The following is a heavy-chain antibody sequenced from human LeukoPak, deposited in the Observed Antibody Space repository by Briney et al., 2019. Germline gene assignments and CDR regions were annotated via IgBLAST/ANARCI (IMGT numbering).Heavy chain of an antibody. CDR3: ARHGNYYDSSGYYHPLDY. Sequence: PSETLSLTCTVSGGSISSYYWSWIRQPPGKGLEWIGYIYYSGSTNYNPSLKSRVTISVDTSKNQFSLKLSSVTAADTAVYYCARHGNYYDSSGYYHPLDYWGQGTLVTVSS. CDR1: GGSISSYY. D-gene: IGHD3-22*01. V-gene: IGHV4-59*08. CDR2: IYYSGST. J-gene: IGHJ4*02.